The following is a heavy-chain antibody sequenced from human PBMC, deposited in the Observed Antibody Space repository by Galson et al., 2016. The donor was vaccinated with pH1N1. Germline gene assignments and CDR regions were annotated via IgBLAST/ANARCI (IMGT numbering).Heavy chain of an antibody. J-gene: IGHJ6*02. CDR2: INTNTGNP. CDR3: ARSYCSSTSCYGGSYYYYDMDV. CDR1: GYTFTSNA. Sequence: SVKVSCKASGYTFTSNAMNWVRQAPGQGLEWMGWINTNTGNPTYAQGFTGRFVFSLDTSVSMAYLQISSLRAEDTAVYYCARSYCSSTSCYGGSYYYYDMDVWGQGTTVTVS. D-gene: IGHD2-2*01. V-gene: IGHV7-4-1*04.